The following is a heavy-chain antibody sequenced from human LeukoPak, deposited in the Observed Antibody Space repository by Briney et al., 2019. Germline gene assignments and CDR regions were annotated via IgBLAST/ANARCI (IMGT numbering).Heavy chain of an antibody. Sequence: GGSLRLSCAASGFTVSSNYMSWVRQAPGKGLEWVSVIYSGGSTYYADSVKGRFTISRDNSKNTLYLQMNSLRAEDTAVYYCAWGSSWYEDAFDIWGQGTMVTVSS. V-gene: IGHV3-53*01. CDR1: GFTVSSNY. D-gene: IGHD6-13*01. CDR3: AWGSSWYEDAFDI. J-gene: IGHJ3*02. CDR2: IYSGGST.